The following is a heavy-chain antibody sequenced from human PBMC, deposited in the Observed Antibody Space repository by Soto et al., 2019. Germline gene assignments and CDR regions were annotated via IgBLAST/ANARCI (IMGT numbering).Heavy chain of an antibody. D-gene: IGHD3-22*01. CDR3: GIVSTYYYDSTFDY. CDR2: ISYDGNYK. CDR1: GFTFSSYG. V-gene: IGHV3-30*03. Sequence: QVQLVESGGGVVQPGRSLRLSCAASGFTFSSYGMHWVRQAPGKGLEWVAIISYDGNYKYYADSVKGRFTISRDNSKNTLYLQMNSLRAEDTAVYYCGIVSTYYYDSTFDYWGQGTLVTVSS. J-gene: IGHJ4*02.